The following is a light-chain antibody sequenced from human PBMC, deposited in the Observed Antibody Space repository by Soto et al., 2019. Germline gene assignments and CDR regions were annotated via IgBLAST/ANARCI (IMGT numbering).Light chain of an antibody. J-gene: IGLJ2*01. CDR1: SSNIGSNI. Sequence: QSVLTQPPSASGTPGQGVTISCSGSSSNIGSNIVNWYQQLPGTAPKVPIYSTNQRPSGVPDRFSGSKSGTSASLAISGLQSEDEADYYCAAWDDSLNGPVFGGGTQLTVL. V-gene: IGLV1-44*01. CDR3: AAWDDSLNGPV. CDR2: STN.